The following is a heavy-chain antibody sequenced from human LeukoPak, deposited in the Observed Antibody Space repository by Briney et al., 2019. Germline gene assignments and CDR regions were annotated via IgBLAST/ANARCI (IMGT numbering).Heavy chain of an antibody. CDR1: GYTFTDYY. V-gene: IGHV1-69-2*01. J-gene: IGHJ4*02. D-gene: IGHD4-17*01. Sequence: ASVKVSYKLSGYTFTDYYIHWVQQAPRKGLEWMGLVDPEDGETIYAEKFQGRVTITADTSTDTAYMELSSLRSEDTAVYYCANSPYGDWSFDFWGQGTLVTVSS. CDR3: ANSPYGDWSFDF. CDR2: VDPEDGET.